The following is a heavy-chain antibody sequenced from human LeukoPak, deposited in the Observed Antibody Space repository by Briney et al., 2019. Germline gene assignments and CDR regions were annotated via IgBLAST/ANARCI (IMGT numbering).Heavy chain of an antibody. CDR2: ISSSGSTI. CDR3: AELGITMIGGV. J-gene: IGHJ6*04. Sequence: GGSLRVSCAASGFTFSSYEMNWVRQAPGKGLEWVSYISSSGSTIYYADAVKGRFTISRDNAKNSLYLQMNSLRAEDTAVYYCAELGITMIGGVWGKGTTVTISS. V-gene: IGHV3-48*03. D-gene: IGHD3-10*02. CDR1: GFTFSSYE.